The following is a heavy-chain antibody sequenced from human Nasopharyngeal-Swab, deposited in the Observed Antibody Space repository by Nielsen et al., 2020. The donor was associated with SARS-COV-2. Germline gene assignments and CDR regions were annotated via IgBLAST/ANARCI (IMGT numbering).Heavy chain of an antibody. CDR3: TTTLVDTAMVHSDY. Sequence: GESLKISCAASGFTFSNAWMSWVRQAPGKGLEWVGRIKSKTDGGTTDYAAPVKGRFTISRDDSKNTLYLQMNSLKTEDTAVYYCTTTLVDTAMVHSDYWGQGTLVTVSS. CDR2: IKSKTDGGTT. J-gene: IGHJ4*02. D-gene: IGHD5-18*01. CDR1: GFTFSNAW. V-gene: IGHV3-15*01.